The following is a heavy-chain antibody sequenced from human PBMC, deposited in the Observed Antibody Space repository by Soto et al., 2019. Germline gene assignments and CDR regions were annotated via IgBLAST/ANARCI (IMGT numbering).Heavy chain of an antibody. CDR2: INYGGST. J-gene: IGHJ6*03. V-gene: IGHV4-59*01. CDR1: GGSISSYY. D-gene: IGHD3-3*01. CDR3: ARNVRDDFWSGYYGGGDYYYMDV. Sequence: SETLSLTCTVSGGSISSYYWSWIRQPPGKGLEWIGYINYGGSTNYNPSLKSRITISADTSKNQFSLKLSSVTAADTAVYYCARNVRDDFWSGYYGGGDYYYMDVWGKGTTVTVSS.